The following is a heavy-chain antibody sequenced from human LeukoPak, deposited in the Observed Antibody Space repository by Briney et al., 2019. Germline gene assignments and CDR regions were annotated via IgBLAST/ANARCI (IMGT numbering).Heavy chain of an antibody. CDR3: ARGGGLDV. V-gene: IGHV3-7*03. CDR2: INHNGNVN. J-gene: IGHJ6*02. Sequence: GGSLRLSCVASGFTFSSYWMNWARQAPGKGLEWVASINHNGNVNYYVDSVKGRFTISRDNAKNSLYLQMSNLRAEDTAVYFCARGGGLDVWGQGATVTVSS. CDR1: GFTFSSYW. D-gene: IGHD3-16*01.